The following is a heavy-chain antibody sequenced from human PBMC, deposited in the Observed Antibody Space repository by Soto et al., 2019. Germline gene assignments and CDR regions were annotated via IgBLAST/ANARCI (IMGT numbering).Heavy chain of an antibody. V-gene: IGHV1-69*13. CDR3: ARGSENVDTAMALRLPYYFDY. J-gene: IGHJ4*02. CDR2: IIPIFGTA. CDR1: GGTFSSYA. Sequence: ASVKVSCKASGGTFSSYAISWVRQAPGQGLEWMGGIIPIFGTANYAQKFQGRVTITADESTSTAYMELSSLRSEDTAVYYCARGSENVDTAMALRLPYYFDYWGQGTLVTVSS. D-gene: IGHD5-18*01.